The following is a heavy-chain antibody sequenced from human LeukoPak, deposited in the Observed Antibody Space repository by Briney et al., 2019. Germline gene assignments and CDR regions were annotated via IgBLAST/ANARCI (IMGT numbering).Heavy chain of an antibody. V-gene: IGHV1-46*01. CDR2: INPSGGST. CDR1: GYTFTSYY. Sequence: ASVKVSCKASGYTFTSYYMHWVRQAPGQGLEWMGIINPSGGSTSYAQRFQGRVTMTRDMSTSTVYMELSSLRSEDTAVYYCARGLRGRWLVSYYYYMDVWGKGTTVTISS. J-gene: IGHJ6*03. D-gene: IGHD6-19*01. CDR3: ARGLRGRWLVSYYYYMDV.